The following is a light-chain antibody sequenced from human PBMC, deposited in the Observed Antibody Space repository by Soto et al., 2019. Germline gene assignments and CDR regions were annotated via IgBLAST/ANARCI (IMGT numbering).Light chain of an antibody. CDR2: EDN. V-gene: IGLV6-57*02. Sequence: NFMLTQPHSVSESPGKTVTISCTGSSGSIASNYVQWYQQRPGSAPTTVIYEDNQRPSEVPDWFSGSIDSSSNSASLTISGLKAEDEADYYCQSYDSSNVVFGGGTKLTVL. J-gene: IGLJ2*01. CDR1: SGSIASNY. CDR3: QSYDSSNVV.